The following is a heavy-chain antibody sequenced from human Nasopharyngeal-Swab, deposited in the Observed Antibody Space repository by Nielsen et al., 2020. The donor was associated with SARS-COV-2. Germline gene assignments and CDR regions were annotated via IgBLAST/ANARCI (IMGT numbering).Heavy chain of an antibody. Sequence: GGSLRLSCAASGVDFSTFWMAWVRQAPGKGLEWVASIKHDGHEKFYVDSVKGRFTIPREDAKNSLSLQMNSLRVEDTAVYYCARARWSGYIWGQGTLVTVSS. CDR3: ARARWSGYI. J-gene: IGHJ4*02. V-gene: IGHV3-7*01. D-gene: IGHD3-3*01. CDR2: IKHDGHEK. CDR1: GVDFSTFW.